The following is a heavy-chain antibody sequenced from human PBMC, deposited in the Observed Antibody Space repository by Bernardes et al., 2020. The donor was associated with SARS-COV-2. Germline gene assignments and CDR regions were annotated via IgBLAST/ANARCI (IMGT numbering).Heavy chain of an antibody. CDR1: GYTFTSYD. V-gene: IGHV1-8*01. J-gene: IGHJ4*02. CDR3: ARINIPTIFGVVTPFGY. D-gene: IGHD3-3*01. Sequence: ASVKVSCKASGYTFTSYDINWVRQATGQGLEWMGWMNPNSGNTGYAQKFQGRVTMTRNTSISTAYMELSSLRSEDTAVYYCARINIPTIFGVVTPFGYWGQGTLVTVSS. CDR2: MNPNSGNT.